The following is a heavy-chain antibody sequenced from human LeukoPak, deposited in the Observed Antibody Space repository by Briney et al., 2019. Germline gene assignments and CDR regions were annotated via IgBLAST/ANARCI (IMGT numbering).Heavy chain of an antibody. CDR2: ISYDGSNK. J-gene: IGHJ4*02. CDR3: AKELGWFGELWQDLDY. D-gene: IGHD3-10*01. Sequence: GGSLRLSCAASGFTFSSYGMHWVRQAPGKGLEWVAVISYDGSNKYYADSVKGRFTISRDNSKNTLYLQMNSLRAEDTAVYYCAKELGWFGELWQDLDYWGQGTLVTVSS. CDR1: GFTFSSYG. V-gene: IGHV3-30*18.